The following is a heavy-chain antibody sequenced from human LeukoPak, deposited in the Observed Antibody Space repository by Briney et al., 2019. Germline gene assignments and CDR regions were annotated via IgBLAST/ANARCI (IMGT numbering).Heavy chain of an antibody. D-gene: IGHD6-13*01. V-gene: IGHV4-30-2*01. Sequence: PSQTLSLTCTVSGGSISSGGYYWSWIRQPPGKGLEWIGYIYHSGSTYYNPSLKSRVTISVDRSKNQFSLKLSSVTAADTAVYYCARQGIAAADTSAEYFQHWGQGTLVTVSS. CDR1: GGSISSGGYY. J-gene: IGHJ1*01. CDR3: ARQGIAAADTSAEYFQH. CDR2: IYHSGST.